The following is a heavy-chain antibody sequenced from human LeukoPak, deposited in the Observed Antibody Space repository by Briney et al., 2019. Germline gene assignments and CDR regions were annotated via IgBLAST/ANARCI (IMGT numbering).Heavy chain of an antibody. V-gene: IGHV1-18*01. J-gene: IGHJ5*02. CDR1: GYTFTDYI. D-gene: IGHD1-26*01. CDR2: ISAYNGNT. CDR3: ARGGNYFRFDP. Sequence: ASVKVSCKASGYTFTDYIISWVRQAPGQGLEWMGWISAYNGNTNYAQRLQGRVTMTTDTSTATAYMELRSLRSDDTAVYYCARGGNYFRFDPWGQGTLVTVSS.